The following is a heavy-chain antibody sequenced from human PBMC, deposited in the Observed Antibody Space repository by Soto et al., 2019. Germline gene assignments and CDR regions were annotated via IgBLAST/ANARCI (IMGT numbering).Heavy chain of an antibody. D-gene: IGHD5-18*01. J-gene: IGHJ4*02. CDR3: ATEGSIQLWSPFDY. CDR1: GYTLTELS. V-gene: IGHV1-24*01. CDR2: FDPEDGET. Sequence: EASVKVSCKVSGYTLTELSMHWVRQAPGKGLEWMGSFDPEDGETIYAQKFQGRVTMTEDTSTDTAYMELSSLRSEDTAVYYCATEGSIQLWSPFDYWGQGTLVTVSS.